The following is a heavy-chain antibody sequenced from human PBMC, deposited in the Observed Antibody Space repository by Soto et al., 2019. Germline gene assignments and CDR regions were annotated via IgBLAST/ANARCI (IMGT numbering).Heavy chain of an antibody. D-gene: IGHD2-2*01. J-gene: IGHJ4*02. V-gene: IGHV5-10-1*01. CDR2: IDPSDSYT. CDR3: ARPTGYCSSTSCYGE. Sequence: GESLKISCKGSGYSFTSYWISWVRQMPGKGLEWMGRIDPSDSYTNYSPSFQGHVTISADKSISTAYLQWSSLKASDTAMYYCARPTGYCSSTSCYGEWGQGTLVTVSS. CDR1: GYSFTSYW.